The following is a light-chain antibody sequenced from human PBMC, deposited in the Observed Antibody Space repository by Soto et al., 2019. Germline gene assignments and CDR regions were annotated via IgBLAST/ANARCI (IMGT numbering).Light chain of an antibody. CDR2: GAS. CDR3: QQYNSWPWT. J-gene: IGKJ1*01. V-gene: IGKV3-15*01. Sequence: EIVMTQSPATLSVSPGERATLSCRASQSVSSNLAWYQQKPAQAPRLLIYGASTRATGIPARFSGSGSGTEFTLTISTLKSEDFAVYYCQQYNSWPWTFGQGTKVEIK. CDR1: QSVSSN.